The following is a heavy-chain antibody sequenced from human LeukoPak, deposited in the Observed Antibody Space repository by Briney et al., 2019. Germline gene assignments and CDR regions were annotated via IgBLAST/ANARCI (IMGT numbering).Heavy chain of an antibody. CDR3: AKGVDILTCYYVYYFGY. CDR2: ISGSGGST. Sequence: GGSLRLSCALPGFTLSSYAMSWLRQAPGKGLEWVAAISGSGGSTYYADSVKGRFTISRDNSKNTLYLQMNSLRAKDTAVYYCAKGVDILTCYYVYYFGYWGQGTLVTVSS. J-gene: IGHJ4*02. CDR1: GFTLSSYA. D-gene: IGHD3-9*01. V-gene: IGHV3-23*01.